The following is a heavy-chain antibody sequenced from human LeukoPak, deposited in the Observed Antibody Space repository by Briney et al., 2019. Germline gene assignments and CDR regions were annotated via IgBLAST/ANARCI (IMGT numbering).Heavy chain of an antibody. CDR3: ARDGVYYGMDV. J-gene: IGHJ6*02. CDR1: GFTFSSYW. CDR2: IKQDGSEK. V-gene: IGHV3-7*01. Sequence: GGSLRLSCTASGFTFSSYWMNWVRQAPGKGLEWVANIKQDGSEKYYVDSVKGRFTISRDNAKNSLYLQMNSLRAEDTAVYYCARDGVYYGMDVWGQGTTVTVSS. D-gene: IGHD3-16*01.